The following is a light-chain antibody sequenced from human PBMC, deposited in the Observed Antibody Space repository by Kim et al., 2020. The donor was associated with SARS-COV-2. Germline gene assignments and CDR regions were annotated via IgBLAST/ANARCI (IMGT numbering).Light chain of an antibody. V-gene: IGLV3-21*04. CDR3: QVWDGSDDYVV. CDR1: NSTSAD. J-gene: IGLJ3*02. Sequence: NTAKATIGGDNSTSADGHWYKLGPGQAPLLVISYNNDRRSGIPESISGTKSGNSATLTIRRVEGGDEADYYCQVWDGSDDYVVFGGGAQLTVL. CDR2: YNN.